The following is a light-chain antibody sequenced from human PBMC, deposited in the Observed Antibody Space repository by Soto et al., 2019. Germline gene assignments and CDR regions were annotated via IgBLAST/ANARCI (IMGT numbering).Light chain of an antibody. V-gene: IGKV1-5*03. CDR1: QSINSW. Sequence: DIQMTQSPSTLSASVGDRVTITCRADQSINSWLAWYQQKPGKAPKLLIYEASSLESGVPSRFSGSRSGTEFTLTISSLQPDDFATSYCQQYNTYPYTFGQGTKLEIK. CDR3: QQYNTYPYT. CDR2: EAS. J-gene: IGKJ2*01.